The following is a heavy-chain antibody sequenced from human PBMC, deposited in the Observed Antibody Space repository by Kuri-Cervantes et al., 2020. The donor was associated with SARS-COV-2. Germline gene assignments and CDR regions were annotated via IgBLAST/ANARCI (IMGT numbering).Heavy chain of an antibody. CDR2: IWYDGSNK. V-gene: IGHV3-30-3*01. D-gene: IGHD4-23*01. CDR1: GFTFSSYA. CDR3: ARVGGGNSDAFDI. J-gene: IGHJ3*02. Sequence: GGSLRLSCAASGFTFSSYAMHWVRQAPGKGLEWVAVIWYDGSNKYYADSVKGRFTISRDNSKNTLYLQMNSLRAEDTAVYYCARVGGGNSDAFDIWGQGTMVTVSS.